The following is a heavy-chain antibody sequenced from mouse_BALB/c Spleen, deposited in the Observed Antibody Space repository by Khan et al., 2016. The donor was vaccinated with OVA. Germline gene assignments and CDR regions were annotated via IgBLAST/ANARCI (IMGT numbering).Heavy chain of an antibody. J-gene: IGHJ3*01. CDR1: GYTFTDYI. CDR3: ARHGYVGLSD. D-gene: IGHD2-2*01. CDR2: INPNNGGT. V-gene: IGHV1-18*01. Sequence: VQLQQSGPELVKPGASVKIPCKASGYTFTDYIIDWVKQSHGKSLEWIGAINPNNGGTIYNQKFKGKATLTVDKSSSTAYMELRSLTSEDTAVYYLARHGYVGLSDWGQGTLVTVSA.